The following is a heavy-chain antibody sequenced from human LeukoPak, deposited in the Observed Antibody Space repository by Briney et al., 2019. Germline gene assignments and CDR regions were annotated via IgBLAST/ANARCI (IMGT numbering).Heavy chain of an antibody. CDR1: GYTFTGYY. D-gene: IGHD2/OR15-2a*01. V-gene: IGHV1-2*02. J-gene: IGHJ4*02. CDR2: INPNSGGT. CDR3: ATLGSTYYFDY. Sequence: ASVKVSCKASGYTFTGYYMHWVRQAPRQGLEWMGWINPNSGGTEYAQKFQGRVTLTGDTSIRTAYMELSSLRSDDTAVYYCATLGSTYYFDYWGQGTLVTVSS.